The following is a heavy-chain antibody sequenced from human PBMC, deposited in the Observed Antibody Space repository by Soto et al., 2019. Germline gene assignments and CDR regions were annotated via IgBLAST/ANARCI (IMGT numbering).Heavy chain of an antibody. CDR3: ARHAVHSSGFIDY. J-gene: IGHJ4*02. CDR2: IYYSGST. Sequence: QLQLQESGPGLVKPSETLSLTCTVSGGSISSSSYYWGWIRQPPGKGLEWIGSIYYSGSTYYNPSLKSRVTISVDTSKNQFSLKLSSVTAADPAVYYCARHAVHSSGFIDYWGQGTLVTVSS. D-gene: IGHD6-19*01. CDR1: GGSISSSSYY. V-gene: IGHV4-39*01.